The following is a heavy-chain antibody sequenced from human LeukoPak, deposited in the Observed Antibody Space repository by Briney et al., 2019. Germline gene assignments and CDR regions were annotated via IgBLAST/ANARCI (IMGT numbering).Heavy chain of an antibody. CDR2: ISYDGSNK. D-gene: IGHD1-1*01. Sequence: GGSLRLSCAASGFTFSSYAMHWVRQAPGKGLEWVAVISYDGSNKYYADSVKGRFTVSRDNGKNSLYLQMNSLRAEDTAVYYCARDGGNGIDYWSQGTLVTVSA. J-gene: IGHJ4*02. V-gene: IGHV3-30*04. CDR3: ARDGGNGIDY. CDR1: GFTFSSYA.